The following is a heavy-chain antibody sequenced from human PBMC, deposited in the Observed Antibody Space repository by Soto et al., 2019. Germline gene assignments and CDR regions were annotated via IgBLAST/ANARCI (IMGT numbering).Heavy chain of an antibody. CDR3: ARDRTYYYDSSGYPDAFDI. D-gene: IGHD3-22*01. J-gene: IGHJ3*02. V-gene: IGHV3-30-3*01. CDR1: GFTFSSYA. Sequence: QVQLVESGGGVVQPGRSLRLSCAASGFTFSSYAMHWVRQAPGKGLEWVAVISYDGSNKYYADSVNGRFTISRDNSKNTLYLQMNSLRAEDTAVYYCARDRTYYYDSSGYPDAFDIWGQGTMVTVSS. CDR2: ISYDGSNK.